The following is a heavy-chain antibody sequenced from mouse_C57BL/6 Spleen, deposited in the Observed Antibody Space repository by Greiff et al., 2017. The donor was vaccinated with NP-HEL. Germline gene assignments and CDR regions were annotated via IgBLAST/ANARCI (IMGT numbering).Heavy chain of an antibody. J-gene: IGHJ4*01. CDR3: ARRNYAKAMDY. V-gene: IGHV1-82*01. D-gene: IGHD2-4*01. Sequence: VQLQQSGPELVKPGASVKISCKASGYAFSSSWMNWVKQRPGKGLEWIGRIYPGDGDTNYNGKFKGKATLTADKSSSTAYMQLSSLTSEDSAVYFCARRNYAKAMDYWGQGTSVTVSS. CDR2: IYPGDGDT. CDR1: GYAFSSSW.